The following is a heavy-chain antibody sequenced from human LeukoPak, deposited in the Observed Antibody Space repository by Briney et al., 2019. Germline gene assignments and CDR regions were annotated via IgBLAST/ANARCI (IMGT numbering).Heavy chain of an antibody. CDR3: ARRDYGDYRGFDY. CDR2: INHSGST. CDR1: GGSFSGYY. D-gene: IGHD4-17*01. Sequence: PSETLSLTCAVYGGSFSGYYWSWIRQPPGKGLEWIGEINHSGSTNYNPSLKSRVTISVDTSKNQFSLKLSSVTAADTAVYYCARRDYGDYRGFDYWGQGTLVTVSS. J-gene: IGHJ4*02. V-gene: IGHV4-34*01.